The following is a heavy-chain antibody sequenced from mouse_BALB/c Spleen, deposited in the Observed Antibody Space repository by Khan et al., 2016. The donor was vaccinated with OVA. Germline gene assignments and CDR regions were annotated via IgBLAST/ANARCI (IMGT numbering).Heavy chain of an antibody. Sequence: QIQLVQSGPELKKPGETVKISCKAFGYTFTNYGMNWVKQAPGKALKWLGWINTYTGEPTYADDFKGRFAFSLETSASTAYLQINNLKNEDTATYCCARIRNYWYFDVWGAGTTVTVSS. CDR3: ARIRNYWYFDV. CDR1: GYTFTNYG. CDR2: INTYTGEP. J-gene: IGHJ1*01. V-gene: IGHV9-3-1*01.